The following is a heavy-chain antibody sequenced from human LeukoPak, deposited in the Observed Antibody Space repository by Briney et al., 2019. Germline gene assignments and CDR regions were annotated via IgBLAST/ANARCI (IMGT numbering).Heavy chain of an antibody. D-gene: IGHD6-6*01. V-gene: IGHV4-34*01. CDR3: ARGGRQLSDTYYFDY. J-gene: IGHJ4*02. Sequence: PSETLSLSCIVSSGSISGHYWTWFRQPPGKGLEWIGEINHSGSTNYNPSLKSRVTISVDTSKNQFSLRLSSVTAADTAVYYCARGGRQLSDTYYFDYWGQGTLVTVSS. CDR1: SGSISGHY. CDR2: INHSGST.